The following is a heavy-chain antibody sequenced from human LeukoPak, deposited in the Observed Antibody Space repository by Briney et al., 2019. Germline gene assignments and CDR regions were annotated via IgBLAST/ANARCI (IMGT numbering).Heavy chain of an antibody. D-gene: IGHD2-8*01. CDR3: ARGGMAVTRDLDC. Sequence: GGSLRLSCAASGFTFNNYNMNWVRQAPGKALEWVSSITSSGAYIFYADSVKGRFTIPRDNAKNLLYLQMNSLRAEDTAVYYCARGGMAVTRDLDCWGQGTLVTISS. CDR1: GFTFNNYN. CDR2: ITSSGAYI. V-gene: IGHV3-21*01. J-gene: IGHJ4*02.